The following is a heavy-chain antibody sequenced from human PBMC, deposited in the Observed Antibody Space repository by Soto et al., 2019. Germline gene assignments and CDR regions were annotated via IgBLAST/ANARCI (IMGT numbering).Heavy chain of an antibody. CDR1: GGSISSSSYY. J-gene: IGHJ3*02. Sequence: QLQLQESGPGLVKPSETLSLTCTVSGGSISSSSYYWGWIRQPPGKGLEWIGSIYYSGSTYYNPSLKSRVTISVDTSKNQFSLKLSSVTAADTAVYYCARQILDVADYYDILTGYTTPYPRDAFDIWGQGTMVTVSS. CDR2: IYYSGST. D-gene: IGHD3-9*01. V-gene: IGHV4-39*01. CDR3: ARQILDVADYYDILTGYTTPYPRDAFDI.